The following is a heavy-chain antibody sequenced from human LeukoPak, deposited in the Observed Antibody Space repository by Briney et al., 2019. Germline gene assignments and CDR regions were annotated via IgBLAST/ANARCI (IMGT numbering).Heavy chain of an antibody. V-gene: IGHV4-34*01. CDR3: ARDKDAFDI. Sequence: SETLSLTCAVYGGSFSGYYWSWIRRPPGKGLEWIGEINHSGSTNYNPSLKSRVTISVDTSKNQFSLKLSSVTAADTAVYYCARDKDAFDIWGQGTMVTVSS. CDR1: GGSFSGYY. CDR2: INHSGST. J-gene: IGHJ3*02.